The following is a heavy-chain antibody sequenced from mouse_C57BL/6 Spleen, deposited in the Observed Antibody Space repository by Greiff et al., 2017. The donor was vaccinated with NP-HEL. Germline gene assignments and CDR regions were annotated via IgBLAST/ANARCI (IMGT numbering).Heavy chain of an antibody. CDR2: ISSGSSTI. CDR3: ARCYYGSGAWFAD. J-gene: IGHJ3*01. V-gene: IGHV5-17*01. CDR1: GFTFSDYG. D-gene: IGHD1-1*01. Sequence: EVKLMESGGGLVKPGGSLKLSCAASGFTFSDYGMHWVRQAPEKGLEWVAYISSGSSTIYYADTVKGRFTISRDNAKNTLFLQMTSLRSEDTAMYYCARCYYGSGAWFADWGQGTLVTVSA.